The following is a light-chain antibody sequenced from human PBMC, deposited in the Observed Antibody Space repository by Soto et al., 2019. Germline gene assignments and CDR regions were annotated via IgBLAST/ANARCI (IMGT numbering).Light chain of an antibody. J-gene: IGKJ4*01. CDR1: QSVSSSN. CDR2: GSS. V-gene: IGKV3-20*01. Sequence: EIVLTQSPGTLSLSPGERATLSCRASQSVSSSNLAWYQQKPGQAPRILIYGSSSRAAGIPDGFSGGGSGTDFTLDISRLEPEEFAVYYCQQYGRSPLTFGGGTKVEIK. CDR3: QQYGRSPLT.